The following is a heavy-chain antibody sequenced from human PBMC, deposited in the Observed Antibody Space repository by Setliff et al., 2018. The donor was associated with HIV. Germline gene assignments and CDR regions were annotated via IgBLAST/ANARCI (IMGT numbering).Heavy chain of an antibody. D-gene: IGHD1-1*01. CDR2: FDPEDGET. CDR1: GYTFTDYF. Sequence: ASVKVSCKASGYTFTDYFMHWVRQAPGKGLEWMGGFDPEDGETVYAQKFQGSVTMTTDTSATTVYMELSGLRSEDTAVYYCARATEAGTIDYWGQGTLVTVSS. J-gene: IGHJ4*02. CDR3: ARATEAGTIDY. V-gene: IGHV1-24*01.